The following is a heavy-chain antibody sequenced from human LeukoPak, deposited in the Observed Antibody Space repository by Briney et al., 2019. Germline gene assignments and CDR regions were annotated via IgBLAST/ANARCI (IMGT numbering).Heavy chain of an antibody. CDR1: GFSFSRYA. CDR3: ARKSASGNYPLDY. J-gene: IGHJ4*02. Sequence: GGSLRLSCAASGFSFSRYAMHWVRQAPGKGLEWVSVISADSATTFYADSVKGRFTISRDNAKNTVFLQMSSLRAEDTALYYCARKSASGNYPLDYWGQGTLVTVSS. V-gene: IGHV3-23*01. CDR2: ISADSATT. D-gene: IGHD3-10*01.